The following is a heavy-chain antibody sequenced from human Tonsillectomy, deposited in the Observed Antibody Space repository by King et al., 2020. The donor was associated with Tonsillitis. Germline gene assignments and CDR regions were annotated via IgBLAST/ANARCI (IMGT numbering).Heavy chain of an antibody. V-gene: IGHV3-23*04. D-gene: IGHD3-10*01. CDR3: AKEREVRGVILRWLEP. CDR2: ITGSGGST. Sequence: DVQLVESGGGLVQPGGSLRLSCAASGFTFSSYAMSWVRQAPGKGLEWVSAITGSGGSTYYADSVKGRFTISRDNSKNTLYLQMNSLRAEDTAVYYCAKEREVRGVILRWLEPWGQGTLVTVSS. J-gene: IGHJ5*02. CDR1: GFTFSSYA.